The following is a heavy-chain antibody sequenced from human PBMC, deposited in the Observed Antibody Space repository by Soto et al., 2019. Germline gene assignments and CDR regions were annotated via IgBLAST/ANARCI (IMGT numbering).Heavy chain of an antibody. CDR2: VNHSGST. V-gene: IGHV4-34*01. CDR1: GGNFSGYD. D-gene: IGHD3-22*01. Sequence: SETLSVTCAVDGGNFSGYDWSWIRKPTGKGLEWIGEVNHSGSTNYNPSLKGRVTISVDTSKNQFSLKLSSVTAADTAVYYCARVGLSAGGYYSRRVYYGMDVWGQGTTVTVSS. CDR3: ARVGLSAGGYYSRRVYYGMDV. J-gene: IGHJ6*02.